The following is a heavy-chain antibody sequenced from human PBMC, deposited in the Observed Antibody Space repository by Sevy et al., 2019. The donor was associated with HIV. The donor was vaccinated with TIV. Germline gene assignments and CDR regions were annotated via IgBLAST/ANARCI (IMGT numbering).Heavy chain of an antibody. CDR3: ARGCSSTSCPYYFDY. V-gene: IGHV1-69*13. CDR1: GGTFSSYA. Sequence: ASVKVSCKASGGTFSSYAISWVRQAPGQGLEWMGGIIPIFGTVNYAQKFQGRVTITADESTSTAYMELSSLRSEDTAVYYCARGCSSTSCPYYFDYWGQGTLVTVSS. CDR2: IIPIFGTV. J-gene: IGHJ4*02. D-gene: IGHD2-2*01.